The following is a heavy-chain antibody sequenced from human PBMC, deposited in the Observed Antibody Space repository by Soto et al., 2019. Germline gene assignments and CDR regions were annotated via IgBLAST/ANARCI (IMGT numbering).Heavy chain of an antibody. J-gene: IGHJ5*02. V-gene: IGHV3-30-3*01. Sequence: GGSLRLSCAASGFTFSSYAMHWVRQAPGKGLEWVAVIAYDGSNKYYADSVKGRFTISRDNSKNTPYLQMNSLTAEDTAVYYCARSMTTVTSNCFDPWGQGTLVTVSS. CDR1: GFTFSSYA. D-gene: IGHD4-17*01. CDR3: ARSMTTVTSNCFDP. CDR2: IAYDGSNK.